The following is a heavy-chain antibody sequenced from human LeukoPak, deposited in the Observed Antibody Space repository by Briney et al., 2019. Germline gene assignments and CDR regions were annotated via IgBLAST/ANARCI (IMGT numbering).Heavy chain of an antibody. CDR2: MSPNSGNT. Sequence: ASVKVSCKASGYTFTSYDISWVRQATGQGLEWMGWMSPNSGNTGYAQKFQGRVTMTRNTSISTAYMELSSLRSEDTAVYYCARDSSIAARPATYYMDVWGKGTTVTDSS. V-gene: IGHV1-8*01. J-gene: IGHJ6*03. CDR3: ARDSSIAARPATYYMDV. D-gene: IGHD6-6*01. CDR1: GYTFTSYD.